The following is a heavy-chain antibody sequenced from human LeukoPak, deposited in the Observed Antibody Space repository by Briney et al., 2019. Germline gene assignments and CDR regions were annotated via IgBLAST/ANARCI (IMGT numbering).Heavy chain of an antibody. J-gene: IGHJ6*03. CDR3: ARDLGIFGVASYYMDV. CDR1: GGSVSSYY. D-gene: IGHD3-3*01. V-gene: IGHV4-59*02. CDR2: IYYSGTT. Sequence: PSETLSLTCTVSGGSVSSYYWSWIRQPPGKGLEWIGYIYYSGTTNYNPSLKSRVTISVDTSKNQFSLKLSSVTAADTAVYYCARDLGIFGVASYYMDVWGKGTTVTVSS.